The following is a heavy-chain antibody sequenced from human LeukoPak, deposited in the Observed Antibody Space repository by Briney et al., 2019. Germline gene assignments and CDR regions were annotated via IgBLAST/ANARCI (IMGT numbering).Heavy chain of an antibody. CDR1: GFPFSAYW. J-gene: IGHJ4*02. D-gene: IGHD1-14*01. CDR3: AKDYHYCQTDS. CDR2: INTDGGVT. V-gene: IGHV3-74*03. Sequence: GGSLRLSCAASGFPFSAYWMHWVRQAPGKGLVWVSTINTDGGVTTDADSVKGRFTISRDNAENTLYLQMNSLRGEDTAVYYCAKDYHYCQTDSWGQGTLVTVSS.